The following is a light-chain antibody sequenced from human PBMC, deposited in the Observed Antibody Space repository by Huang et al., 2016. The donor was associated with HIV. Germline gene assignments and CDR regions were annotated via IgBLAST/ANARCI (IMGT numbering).Light chain of an antibody. CDR1: QSVSSN. J-gene: IGKJ3*01. Sequence: EIVMTQFPATLSVSPGERATLSCRASQSVSSNLAWYQQKPGQAPRRLIYGAATRATGIPARFSGSGSGTEFTLTISSLQSEDFAVYYCQQYNNRPFTFGPGTKVDIK. CDR3: QQYNNRPFT. V-gene: IGKV3-15*01. CDR2: GAA.